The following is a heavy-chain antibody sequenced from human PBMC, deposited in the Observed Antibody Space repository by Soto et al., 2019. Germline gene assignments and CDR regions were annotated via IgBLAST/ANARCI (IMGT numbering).Heavy chain of an antibody. V-gene: IGHV3-30-3*01. J-gene: IGHJ3*02. D-gene: IGHD3-22*01. Sequence: SLRLSCAASGFSFSTYSFHWVRQAPGKGLEWVAVMSFDESSRYYADSVKGRFTISRDNSKNTLFLQMNSLGDDDTAVYFCARDLPHYYDSRQYYSTFDIWGQGTKVTVSS. CDR3: ARDLPHYYDSRQYYSTFDI. CDR1: GFSFSTYS. CDR2: MSFDESSR.